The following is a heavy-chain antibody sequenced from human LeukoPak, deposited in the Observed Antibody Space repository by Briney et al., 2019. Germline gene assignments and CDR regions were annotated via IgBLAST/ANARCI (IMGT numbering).Heavy chain of an antibody. J-gene: IGHJ4*02. V-gene: IGHV3-23*01. CDR2: ISGSGGST. CDR3: VETMWVRGMAPFDY. Sequence: GGSLRLSCAASEFTFSSFALSWVRQAPGKGLQWVSGISGSGGSTNYADSVKGRFTISRDNSKNTLYLQMNSLRAEDTAVYYCVETMWVRGMAPFDYWGQGTLVTVSS. D-gene: IGHD3-10*01. CDR1: EFTFSSFA.